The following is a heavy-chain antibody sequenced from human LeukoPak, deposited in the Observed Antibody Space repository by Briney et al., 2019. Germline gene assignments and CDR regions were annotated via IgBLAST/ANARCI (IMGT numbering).Heavy chain of an antibody. CDR2: ISDSGGAT. CDR3: AKVSGFTTLVIGYNWFDP. Sequence: PGGSLRLSCAASGFSFSTYGMTWVRQAPGKGLEWVSTISDSGGATYYADSVNGRFTISRDSSRNTLFLQMNSLRDEDTAVYYCAKVSGFTTLVIGYNWFDPWGQETLVTVSS. D-gene: IGHD5-18*01. J-gene: IGHJ5*02. V-gene: IGHV3-23*01. CDR1: GFSFSTYG.